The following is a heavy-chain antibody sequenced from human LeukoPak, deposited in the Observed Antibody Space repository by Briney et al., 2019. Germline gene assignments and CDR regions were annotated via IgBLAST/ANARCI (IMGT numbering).Heavy chain of an antibody. CDR1: GFTLSSYA. D-gene: IGHD6-6*01. J-gene: IGHJ4*02. Sequence: PGGSLRLSRAASGFTLSSYAMSWVRQAPGKGLEWVSAISGSGGSTYYADSVKGRFTISRDNAKNSLYLQMNSLRAEDTAVYYCARALRAARLVDCWSQGTLVTVSS. CDR2: ISGSGGST. CDR3: ARALRAARLVDC. V-gene: IGHV3-23*01.